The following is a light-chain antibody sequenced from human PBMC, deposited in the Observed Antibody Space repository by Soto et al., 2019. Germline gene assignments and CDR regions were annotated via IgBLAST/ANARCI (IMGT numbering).Light chain of an antibody. J-gene: IGLJ3*02. V-gene: IGLV1-40*01. CDR1: SSNIGAGYD. CDR3: QSYDISLSTWV. Sequence: QSVLPQPPSVSGAPGQRVTISCTGSSSNIGAGYDVHWYQQLPGTAPKLLIYGNINRPSGVPDRFSGSKSGTSASLAITGLQAEDEADYYCQSYDISLSTWVFGGGTQLTVL. CDR2: GNI.